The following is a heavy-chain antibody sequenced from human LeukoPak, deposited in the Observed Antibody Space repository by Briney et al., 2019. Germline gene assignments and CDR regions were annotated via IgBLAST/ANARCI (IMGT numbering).Heavy chain of an antibody. CDR2: ISAYNGNT. CDR1: GYTFTSYG. D-gene: IGHD3-10*01. J-gene: IGHJ5*02. CDR3: ARDQERSNNWFDP. Sequence: ASVKVSCKTSGYTFTSYGINWVRQAPGQGLEWMGWISAYNGNTNSAQKFHGRVTMTTDTSTSTAYMELRSLRSDDTAVYYCARDQERSNNWFDPWGQGTLVTVSS. V-gene: IGHV1-18*04.